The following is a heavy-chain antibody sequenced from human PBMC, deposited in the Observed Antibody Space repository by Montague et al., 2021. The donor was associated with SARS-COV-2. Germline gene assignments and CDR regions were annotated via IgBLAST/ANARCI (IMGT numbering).Heavy chain of an antibody. CDR1: GFTFSSYS. D-gene: IGHD4-17*01. V-gene: IGHV3-21*01. CDR3: ARAIDYGDYGYYFDY. Sequence: SLRLSCAASGFTFSSYSMNWVRQAPGKGLEWVSSISSSSSCIYYADPVKGRFTISRDNAKNSLYLQMNSLRAEDTAVYYCARAIDYGDYGYYFDYWGQGTLVTVSS. J-gene: IGHJ4*02. CDR2: ISSSSSCI.